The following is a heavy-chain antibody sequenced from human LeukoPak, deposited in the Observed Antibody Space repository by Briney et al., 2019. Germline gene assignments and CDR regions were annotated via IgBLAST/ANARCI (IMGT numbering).Heavy chain of an antibody. J-gene: IGHJ5*02. Sequence: ASVKVSCKASGYTFTSYGISWVRQAPGQGREWMGWISAYNGNTNYAQKLQGRVTMTTDTSTSTAYMELRSLRSDDTAVYYCARSDCSGGSCYWFDPWGQGTLVTVSS. CDR2: ISAYNGNT. D-gene: IGHD2-15*01. V-gene: IGHV1-18*01. CDR3: ARSDCSGGSCYWFDP. CDR1: GYTFTSYG.